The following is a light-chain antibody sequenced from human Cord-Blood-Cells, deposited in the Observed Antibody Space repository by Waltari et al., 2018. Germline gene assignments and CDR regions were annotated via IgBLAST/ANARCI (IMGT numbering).Light chain of an antibody. Sequence: DIQMSQSHSTLSASVGDRVTITCRASHSISSWLAWYQQKPGKSPKLLIYKASSLESGVPSRFSGSGYGTEFTLTIGSLQPDDLATYYCQQYNSYSTFGQGTKVEIK. J-gene: IGKJ1*01. CDR3: QQYNSYST. V-gene: IGKV1-5*03. CDR1: HSISSW. CDR2: KAS.